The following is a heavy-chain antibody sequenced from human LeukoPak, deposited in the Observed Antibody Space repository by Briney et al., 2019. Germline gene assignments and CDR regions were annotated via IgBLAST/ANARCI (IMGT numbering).Heavy chain of an antibody. D-gene: IGHD3-16*02. V-gene: IGHV3-48*01. CDR3: ARDQHLSASDAFDI. Sequence: GGSLRLSCVASGFIVSNNYLNWVRQAPGKGLEWVSYISSSSSTIYYADSVKGRFTISRDNAKNSLYLQMNSLRAEDTAVYYCARDQHLSASDAFDIWGQGTMVTVSS. CDR1: GFIVSNNY. CDR2: ISSSSSTI. J-gene: IGHJ3*02.